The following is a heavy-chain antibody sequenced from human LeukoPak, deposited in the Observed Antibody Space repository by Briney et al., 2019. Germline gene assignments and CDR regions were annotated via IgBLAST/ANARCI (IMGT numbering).Heavy chain of an antibody. Sequence: GRSLRLSCAASGFTFSSYAMHWVRQAPGKGLEWVAVISYDGSNKYYADSVKGRFTLSRDSSKNTLYLQMNSLRAEDTAVYYCAKVFYNSSSGGYFDYWGQGTLVTVSS. V-gene: IGHV3-30-3*01. D-gene: IGHD6-6*01. CDR1: GFTFSSYA. CDR2: ISYDGSNK. J-gene: IGHJ4*02. CDR3: AKVFYNSSSGGYFDY.